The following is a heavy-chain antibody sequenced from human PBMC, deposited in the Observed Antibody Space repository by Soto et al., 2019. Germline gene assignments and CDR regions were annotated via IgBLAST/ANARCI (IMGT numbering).Heavy chain of an antibody. CDR2: IYPGDSDT. J-gene: IGHJ6*03. D-gene: IGHD5-18*01. CDR1: GYSFTSYW. CDR3: ARQGIVDTAMAISPTNYYYMDV. Sequence: PGESLKISCKGSGYSFTSYWIGWVRQMPGKGLEWMGIIYPGDSDTRYSPSFQGQVTISADKSISTAYLQWSSLKASDTAMYYCARQGIVDTAMAISPTNYYYMDVWGKGTTVTVSS. V-gene: IGHV5-51*01.